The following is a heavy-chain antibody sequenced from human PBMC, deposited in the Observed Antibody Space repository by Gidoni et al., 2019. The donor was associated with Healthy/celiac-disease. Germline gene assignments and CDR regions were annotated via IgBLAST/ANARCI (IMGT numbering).Heavy chain of an antibody. D-gene: IGHD2-8*01. CDR2: IYPGDSDT. V-gene: IGHV5-51*01. Sequence: EVQLVQSGAEVKKPGESLKLSCKGSGYRFTSYWFGWVRQMPGKGLEWMGIIYPGDSDTRYSPSFQGQVTISADKSISTAYLQWSSLKASDTAMYYCARGVYASLDPGGRNWFDPWGQGTLVTVSS. J-gene: IGHJ5*02. CDR1: GYRFTSYW. CDR3: ARGVYASLDPGGRNWFDP.